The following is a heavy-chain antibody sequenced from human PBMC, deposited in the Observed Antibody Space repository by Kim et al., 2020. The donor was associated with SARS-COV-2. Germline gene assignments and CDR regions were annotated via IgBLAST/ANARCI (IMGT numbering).Heavy chain of an antibody. J-gene: IGHJ4*01. CDR3: AKDSDFWSGFYFDY. Sequence: GGSLRLSCAATGFTFSSYAMTWVRQAPGKGLEWVSSISGSGDSTYSAGSVKGRFTISRDNSKNTLYLQMDSLTVEDTAVYYCAKDSDFWSGFYFDYWGHGTLVTVSA. D-gene: IGHD3-3*01. CDR1: GFTFSSYA. V-gene: IGHV3-23*01. CDR2: ISGSGDST.